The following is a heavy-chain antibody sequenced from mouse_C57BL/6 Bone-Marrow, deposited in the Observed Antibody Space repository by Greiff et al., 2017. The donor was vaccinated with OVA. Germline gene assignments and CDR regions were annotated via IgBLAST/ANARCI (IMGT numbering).Heavy chain of an antibody. CDR1: GFTFSNYW. J-gene: IGHJ3*01. V-gene: IGHV6-3*01. CDR3: AAYYSGAY. D-gene: IGHD2-12*01. CDR2: IRLKSDNYAT. Sequence: EVQLQESGGGLVQPGGSMKLSCVASGFTFSNYWMNWVRQSPEKGLEWVAQIRLKSDNYATHYAESVKGRFTISRDDSKSSVYLQRNNLRAEDTGIYYCAAYYSGAYWGQGTLVTVSA.